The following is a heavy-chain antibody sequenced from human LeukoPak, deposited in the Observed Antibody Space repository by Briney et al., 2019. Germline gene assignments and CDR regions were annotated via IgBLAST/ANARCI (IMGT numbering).Heavy chain of an antibody. CDR2: ISGYNGNT. CDR3: ARRIMYYDFWSGSYFDY. V-gene: IGHV1-18*01. Sequence: ASVKVSCKASGYTFTSYGISWVRQAPGQGLEWMGWISGYNGNTNYAQKFQGRVTMTTDTSTSTAYMELRSLRPDDTAVYYCARRIMYYDFWSGSYFDYWGQGTLVTVSS. J-gene: IGHJ4*02. D-gene: IGHD3-3*01. CDR1: GYTFTSYG.